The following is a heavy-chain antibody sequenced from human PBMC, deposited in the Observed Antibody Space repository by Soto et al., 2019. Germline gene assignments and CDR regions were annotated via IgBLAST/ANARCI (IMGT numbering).Heavy chain of an antibody. CDR1: GGSFSGYY. CDR3: ARRGRRYGDYSVDY. D-gene: IGHD4-17*01. J-gene: IGHJ4*02. V-gene: IGHV4-34*01. CDR2: INHSGST. Sequence: SETLSLTCAVYGGSFSGYYWSWIRQPPGKGLEWIGEINHSGSTNYNPSLKSRVTISVDTSKNQFSLKLSSVTAADTAVYYCARRGRRYGDYSVDYWGQGTLVTVSS.